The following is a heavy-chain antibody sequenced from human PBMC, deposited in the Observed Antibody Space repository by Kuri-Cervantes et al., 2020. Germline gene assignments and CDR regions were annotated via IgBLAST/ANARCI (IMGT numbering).Heavy chain of an antibody. V-gene: IGHV3-23*01. J-gene: IGHJ4*02. D-gene: IGHD5-18*01. Sequence: GGSLRLSCAASGFTFSSYAMSWVRRAPGKGLEWVSAISGSGGSTYYADSVKGRFTISRDNSKNMLYLQMNSLRAEDTAVYYCARAGQVDSYLTRFDYWGQGTLVTVSS. CDR3: ARAGQVDSYLTRFDY. CDR2: ISGSGGST. CDR1: GFTFSSYA.